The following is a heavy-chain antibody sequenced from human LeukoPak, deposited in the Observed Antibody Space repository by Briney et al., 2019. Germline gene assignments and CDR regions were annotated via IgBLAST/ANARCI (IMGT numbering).Heavy chain of an antibody. J-gene: IGHJ2*01. CDR1: GGSISSYY. D-gene: IGHD1-26*01. V-gene: IGHV4-59*01. CDR3: AREPHSGSYQSYWYFDL. Sequence: SETLSLTCTVSGGSISSYYWSWIRQPPGKGLEWTGYIYYSGSTNYNPSLKSRVTISVDTSKNQFSLKLSSVTAADTAVYYCAREPHSGSYQSYWYFDLWGRGTLVTVSS. CDR2: IYYSGST.